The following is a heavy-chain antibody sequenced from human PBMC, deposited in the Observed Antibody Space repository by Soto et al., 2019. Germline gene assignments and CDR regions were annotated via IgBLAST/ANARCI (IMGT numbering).Heavy chain of an antibody. Sequence: QVQLVESGGGVVQPGRSLRLSCAASGFTFSSYVMHWVRQAPGKGLEWVAVISYDGSNKYYADSVKGRFTISRDNSKNTLYLQMHSLRAADTAGYYCARGVIEMATKAPVGLIDYWGQGTLVTVSS. D-gene: IGHD5-12*01. CDR2: ISYDGSNK. CDR1: GFTFSSYV. J-gene: IGHJ4*02. V-gene: IGHV3-30-3*01. CDR3: ARGVIEMATKAPVGLIDY.